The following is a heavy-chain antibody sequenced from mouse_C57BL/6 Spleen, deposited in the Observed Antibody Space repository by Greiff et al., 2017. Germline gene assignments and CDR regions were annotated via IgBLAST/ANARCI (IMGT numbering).Heavy chain of an antibody. V-gene: IGHV14-3*01. J-gene: IGHJ1*03. CDR1: GFNIKNTY. CDR2: IDPANGNT. D-gene: IGHD1-1*01. Sequence: VQLKESVAELVRPGALVKLSCTASGFNIKNTYMHWVKQRPEQGLEWIGRIDPANGNTKYAPKFQGKATITADTSSNTAYLQLSSLTSEDTAIYYCARDYGSSGYFEVWGTGTTVTVSS. CDR3: ARDYGSSGYFEV.